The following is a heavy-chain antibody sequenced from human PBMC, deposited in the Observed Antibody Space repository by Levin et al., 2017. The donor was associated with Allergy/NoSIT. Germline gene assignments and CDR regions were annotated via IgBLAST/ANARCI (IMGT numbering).Heavy chain of an antibody. V-gene: IGHV3-48*04. J-gene: IGHJ3*02. D-gene: IGHD1-20*01. CDR2: ISSSSSLI. CDR1: GITFSSYT. CDR3: ARGDNWNPGAVDI. Sequence: GGSLRLSCVSSGITFSSYTVNWVRQAPGKGLEWVSSISSSSSLIHYADSVRGRFTISRDNARNSLYLQMNSLRAEDTAVYYCARGDNWNPGAVDIWGQGTMVSVSS.